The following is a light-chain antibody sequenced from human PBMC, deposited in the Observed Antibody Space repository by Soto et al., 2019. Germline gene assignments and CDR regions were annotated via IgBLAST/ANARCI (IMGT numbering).Light chain of an antibody. CDR3: CSYAGSGTLGVV. J-gene: IGLJ2*01. CDR2: EVS. Sequence: QAVVTQPASVSGSPGQSITISCTGTSSDVGSYNLVSWYQQHPGKAPKFMIYEVSKRPSGVSNRFSGSKSGNTASLTISGLQAEDEAHYYCCSYAGSGTLGVVFGGGTQLTVL. CDR1: SSDVGSYNL. V-gene: IGLV2-23*02.